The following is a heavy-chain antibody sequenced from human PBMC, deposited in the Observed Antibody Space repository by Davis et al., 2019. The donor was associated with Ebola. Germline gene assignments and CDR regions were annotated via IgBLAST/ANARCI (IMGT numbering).Heavy chain of an antibody. Sequence: SETLSLTCTVSGGSISSGGYYWSWIRQHPGKGLEWIGYIYYSGSTYYNPSLKSRVTVSVDTSKNQFSLKLSSVTAADTAVYYCAILPRYYGMDVWGQGTTVTVSS. CDR1: GGSISSGGYY. CDR2: IYYSGST. J-gene: IGHJ6*02. D-gene: IGHD2-15*01. V-gene: IGHV4-31*03. CDR3: AILPRYYGMDV.